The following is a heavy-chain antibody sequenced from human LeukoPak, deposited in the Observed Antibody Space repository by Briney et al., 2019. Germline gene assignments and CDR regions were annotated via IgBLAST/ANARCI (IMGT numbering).Heavy chain of an antibody. Sequence: ASVKVSCKASGYTFTGYYMHWVRQAPGQGLEWMGWIYPNSGGTNYAQKFQGRVTMTRDTSISTAYMELNRLISDDTAVYYCATGYSGYDYTRNDYGYYTHRHWVQGTLVTVYS. CDR1: GYTFTGYY. J-gene: IGHJ4*02. V-gene: IGHV1-2*02. D-gene: IGHD5-12*01. CDR2: IYPNSGGT. CDR3: ATGYSGYDYTRNDYGYYTHRH.